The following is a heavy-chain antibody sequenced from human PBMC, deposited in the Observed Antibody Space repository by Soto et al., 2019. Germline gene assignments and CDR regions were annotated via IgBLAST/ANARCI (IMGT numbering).Heavy chain of an antibody. CDR2: ISSSGSTI. D-gene: IGHD6-19*01. V-gene: IGHV3-48*03. CDR3: TGTISCVWYDGDGMDF. Sequence: GALRLSGAASVFTFSRYGMHWVRQGPGKGLDWVSYISSSGSTIYYADSVKGRFTISRDNAKNSLYLQMNSLRAEDTAVYYCTGTISCVWYDGDGMDFWGQGTLVTVSS. J-gene: IGHJ4*02. CDR1: VFTFSRYG.